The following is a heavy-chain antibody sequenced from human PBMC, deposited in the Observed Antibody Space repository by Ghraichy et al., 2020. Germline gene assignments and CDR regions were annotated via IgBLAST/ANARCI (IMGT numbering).Heavy chain of an antibody. J-gene: IGHJ5*02. D-gene: IGHD6-13*01. CDR1: GGSISSYY. V-gene: IGHV4-59*01. CDR2: IYNSGST. Sequence: ESLNISCTVSGGSISSYYWSWIRQPPGKGLEWIAYIYNSGSTKYNPSLKSRVTISVDTSKNQLSLQLSSVTAADTAVYYCARDPSSAGSSNNWFDPWGQGTLVTVSS. CDR3: ARDPSSAGSSNNWFDP.